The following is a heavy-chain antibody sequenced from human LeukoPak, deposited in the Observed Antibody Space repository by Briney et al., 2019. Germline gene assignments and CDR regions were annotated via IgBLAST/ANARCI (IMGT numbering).Heavy chain of an antibody. CDR2: IYYSGST. J-gene: IGHJ5*02. CDR1: GGSISSSSYY. V-gene: IGHV4-39*01. CDR3: ARHLPRRYNWNYGWFDP. D-gene: IGHD1-7*01. Sequence: SETLSLTCTVSGGSISSSSYYWDWIRQPPGKGLEWIGSIYYSGSTYYNPSLKSRVTISVDTSKNQFSLKLSSVTAADTAVYYCARHLPRRYNWNYGWFDPWGQGTLVTVSS.